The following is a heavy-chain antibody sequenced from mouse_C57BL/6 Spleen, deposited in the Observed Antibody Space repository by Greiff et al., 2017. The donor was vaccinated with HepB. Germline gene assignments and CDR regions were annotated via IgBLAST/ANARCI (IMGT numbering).Heavy chain of an antibody. CDR3: ARDPYGSSFFDY. CDR2: INYDGSST. Sequence: EVNLVESEGGLVQPGSSMKLSCTASGFTFSDYYMAWVRQVPEKGLEWVANINYDGSSTYYLDSLKSRFIISRDNAKNILYLQMSSLKSEDTATYYCARDPYGSSFFDYWGQGTTLTVSS. J-gene: IGHJ2*01. V-gene: IGHV5-16*01. CDR1: GFTFSDYY. D-gene: IGHD1-1*01.